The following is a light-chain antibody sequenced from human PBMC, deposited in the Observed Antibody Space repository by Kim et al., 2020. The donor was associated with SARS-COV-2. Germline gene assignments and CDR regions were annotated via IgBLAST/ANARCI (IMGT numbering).Light chain of an antibody. J-gene: IGLJ3*02. CDR1: SGHSTYA. V-gene: IGLV4-69*01. CDR2: LRSDGRQ. Sequence: QLVLTQSPSASASLGASVKLTCTLSSGHSTYAVAWHQQRPGKGPRLLMQLRSDGRQAKGDGIPDRVSGARSGAERYLTISNRQSEDEDDYYCQNWATGIEVVGGGTQLTVL. CDR3: QNWATGIEV.